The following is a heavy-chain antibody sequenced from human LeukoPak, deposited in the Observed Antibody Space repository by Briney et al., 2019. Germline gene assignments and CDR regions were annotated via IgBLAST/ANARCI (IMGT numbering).Heavy chain of an antibody. Sequence: PGGSLRLSCAASGFTFSSYAMSWVRQAPGKGLEWVSAISGDGSSTYYADSVKGRFTISRDNSKNTLYLQLNRLRADDTAVYYCAKAWNPGDSGYFPFDYWGQGTLVTVSS. D-gene: IGHD3-22*01. CDR1: GFTFSSYA. V-gene: IGHV3-23*01. CDR3: AKAWNPGDSGYFPFDY. J-gene: IGHJ4*02. CDR2: ISGDGSST.